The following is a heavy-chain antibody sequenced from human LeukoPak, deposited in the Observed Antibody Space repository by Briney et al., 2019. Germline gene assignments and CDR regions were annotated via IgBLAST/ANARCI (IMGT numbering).Heavy chain of an antibody. J-gene: IGHJ6*03. CDR1: GFTFDDYG. V-gene: IGHV3-20*04. Sequence: GGSLRLSCAASGFTFDDYGMSWVRQAPGKGLEWVSGINWNGGSTGYAYSVKGRFTISRDNARNSLYLQMNSLRAEDTALYYCARGRMVRGVIHYYYYMDVWGKGTTVTVSS. D-gene: IGHD3-10*01. CDR3: ARGRMVRGVIHYYYYMDV. CDR2: INWNGGST.